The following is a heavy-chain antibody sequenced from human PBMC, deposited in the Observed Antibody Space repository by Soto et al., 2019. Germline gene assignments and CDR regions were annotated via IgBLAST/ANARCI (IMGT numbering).Heavy chain of an antibody. CDR2: ISWNSGSI. D-gene: IGHD3-16*01. V-gene: IGHV3-9*01. CDR1: GFTFDDYA. Sequence: DVQLVESGGGLVQPGRSLRLSCAASGFTFDDYAMHWVRQAPGKGLEWVSGISWNSGSIGYADSVKGRFTISRDNAKNSLYLQMNSLRAEDTALYYCAKDAYRGLDYWGQGTLVTVSS. J-gene: IGHJ4*02. CDR3: AKDAYRGLDY.